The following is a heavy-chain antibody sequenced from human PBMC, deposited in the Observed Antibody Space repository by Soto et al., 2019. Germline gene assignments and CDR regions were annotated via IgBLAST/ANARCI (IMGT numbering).Heavy chain of an antibody. CDR1: GFSFSNYA. CDR3: ATVRGYRPDFDAFDI. D-gene: IGHD3-16*02. CDR2: ISYDGSNK. V-gene: IGHV3-30-3*01. Sequence: QVQLVESGGGVVQPGRSLRLSCVASGFSFSNYAMHSVRQAPGKGLEWVAVISYDGSNKYYADSVKGRFTISRDNSKNTLYLQMNNLRTEDTDVYYCATVRGYRPDFDAFDIWGQGTMVTVSS. J-gene: IGHJ3*02.